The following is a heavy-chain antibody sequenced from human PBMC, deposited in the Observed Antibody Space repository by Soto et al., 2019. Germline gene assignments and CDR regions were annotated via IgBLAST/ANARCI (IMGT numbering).Heavy chain of an antibody. D-gene: IGHD6-13*01. CDR2: IYPGDSDT. CDR3: ARHPGTAGTSDFDF. J-gene: IGHJ4*02. CDR1: GYRFTGHW. V-gene: IGHV5-51*01. Sequence: AGESLKISCKASGYRFTGHWIGWVRQMPGRGLEWMGIIYPGDSDTRYSPSFQGLVTISADKSIGTTYLQWSSLEASDTAMYYCARHPGTAGTSDFDFWGQGTLVTVSS.